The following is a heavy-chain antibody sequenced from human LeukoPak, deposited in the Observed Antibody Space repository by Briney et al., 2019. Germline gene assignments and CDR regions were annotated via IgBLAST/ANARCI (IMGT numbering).Heavy chain of an antibody. Sequence: PGGSLRLSCAASGFTVSSNYMSWVRQAPGKGLEWVSVIYSGGSTYYADSVKGRFTISRDNSKNTLYLQMNSLRAEDTAVYYCARSKGSEIRGAFDIWGQGTMVTVSS. CDR2: IYSGGST. CDR1: GFTVSSNY. J-gene: IGHJ3*02. V-gene: IGHV3-66*01. CDR3: ARSKGSEIRGAFDI.